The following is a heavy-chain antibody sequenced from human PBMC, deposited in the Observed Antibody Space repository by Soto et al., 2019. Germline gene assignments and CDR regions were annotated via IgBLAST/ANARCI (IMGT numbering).Heavy chain of an antibody. J-gene: IGHJ3*01. V-gene: IGHV3-23*01. D-gene: IGHD1-26*01. CDR1: GFTFSSYA. CDR3: AKAYSGPFDV. CDR2: ISGSGGST. Sequence: PGGSLRLSCAASGFTFSSYAMSWVRQAPGKGLEWVSAISGSGGSTYYADSVKGLFTISRDNSKNTLYLQVNSLRAEDTAVYYCAKAYSGPFDVWGQGTMVTVSS.